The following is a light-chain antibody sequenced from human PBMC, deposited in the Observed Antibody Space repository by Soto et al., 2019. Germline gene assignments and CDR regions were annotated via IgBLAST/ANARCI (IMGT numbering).Light chain of an antibody. CDR1: SSDGGGYKA. CDR2: EVN. Sequence: QSALTQPPSASGSLGQSVTISCTGTSSDGGGYKAGSWYQQHPGKAPKLMIIEVNKRPSGVPDRFSGSKSGNTASLTVSGLQVEDEDDDDCSSYAGINNLGVFGTGTKLTVL. CDR3: SSYAGINNLGV. J-gene: IGLJ1*01. V-gene: IGLV2-8*01.